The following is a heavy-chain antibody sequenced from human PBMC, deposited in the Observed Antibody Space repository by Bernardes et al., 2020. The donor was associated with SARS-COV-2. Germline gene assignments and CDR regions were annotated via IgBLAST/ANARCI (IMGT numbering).Heavy chain of an antibody. CDR3: ARNGGEAPIDY. CDR2: VYTRGST. Sequence: SETLPLTCTVSGGSINSHLSYWSWIRQPAGKGLEWIGRVYTRGSTNYNPSLKSRVTISVDTSKNQFSLRLRSVTAADTAVYYCARNGGEAPIDYWGLGTLVTVSS. CDR1: GGSINSHLSY. V-gene: IGHV4-61*02. D-gene: IGHD3-10*01. J-gene: IGHJ4*02.